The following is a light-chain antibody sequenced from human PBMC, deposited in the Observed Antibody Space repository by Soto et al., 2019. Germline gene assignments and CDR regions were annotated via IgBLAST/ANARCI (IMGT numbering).Light chain of an antibody. J-gene: IGKJ4*01. CDR1: QSISSN. CDR3: QQYNNWPRAT. CDR2: RTS. V-gene: IGKV3-15*01. Sequence: EIVMTQSPATLSVSPGERATLSCRASQSISSNLAWYQQKPGQAPRLLMFRTSSRATGFPVRFSGSGSGTEFNLTISSLQSEDFGVYYCQQYNNWPRATFGGGTKVDIK.